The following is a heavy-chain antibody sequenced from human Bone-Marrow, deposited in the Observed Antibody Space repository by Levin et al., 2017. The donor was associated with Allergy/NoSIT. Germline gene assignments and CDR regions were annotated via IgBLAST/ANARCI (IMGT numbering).Heavy chain of an antibody. CDR3: ARGVGTAMVTPLGY. D-gene: IGHD5-18*01. CDR2: INSDGSST. J-gene: IGHJ4*02. CDR1: GFTFSSYW. V-gene: IGHV3-74*01. Sequence: PGGSLRLSCEASGFTFSSYWMHWVRQAPGKGLVWVSRINSDGSSTNYVDSVKGRFTLSRDNAKNTLYLQMNSLRAEDTAVYYCARGVGTAMVTPLGYWGQGTLVTVSS.